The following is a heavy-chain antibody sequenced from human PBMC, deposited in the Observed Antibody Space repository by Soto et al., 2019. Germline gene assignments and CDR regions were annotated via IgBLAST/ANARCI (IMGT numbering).Heavy chain of an antibody. CDR3: ARGPYVEYDY. J-gene: IGHJ4*02. Sequence: QVQLQQWGAGLLKPSETLSLTCAVYGGSFSGYYWSWIRQPPGKGLEWIGEINHSGSTNYNPSLKSRVTISVDTSKNQVSLKLSSVTAADTAVYYCARGPYVEYDYWGQGTLVTVSS. CDR2: INHSGST. D-gene: IGHD3-3*01. V-gene: IGHV4-34*01. CDR1: GGSFSGYY.